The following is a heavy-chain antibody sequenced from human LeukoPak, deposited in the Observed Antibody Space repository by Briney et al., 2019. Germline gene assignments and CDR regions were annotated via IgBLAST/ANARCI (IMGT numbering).Heavy chain of an antibody. V-gene: IGHV4-59*08. Sequence: SETLSLTCTVSGGSISSYYWSWIRRPPGKGLEWIGYIYYSGSTNYNPSLKSRVTISVDTSKNQFSLKLSSVTAADTAVYYCARHSGGRNSPIDYWGQGTLVTVSS. CDR2: IYYSGST. CDR1: GGSISSYY. CDR3: ARHSGGRNSPIDY. J-gene: IGHJ4*02. D-gene: IGHD1-26*01.